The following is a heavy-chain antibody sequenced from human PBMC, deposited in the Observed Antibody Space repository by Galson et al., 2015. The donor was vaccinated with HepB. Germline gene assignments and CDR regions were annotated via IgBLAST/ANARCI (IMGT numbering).Heavy chain of an antibody. CDR2: IWYDGSNK. D-gene: IGHD1-26*01. Sequence: SLRLSCAASGFTFSSYGMHWVRQAPGKGLEWVAVIWYDGSNKYYADSVKGRFTISRDNSKNTLYLQMNSLRAEDTAVYYCARGRGAVGATTRYYYYGMDVWGQGTTVTVS. CDR3: ARGRGAVGATTRYYYYGMDV. CDR1: GFTFSSYG. V-gene: IGHV3-33*08. J-gene: IGHJ6*02.